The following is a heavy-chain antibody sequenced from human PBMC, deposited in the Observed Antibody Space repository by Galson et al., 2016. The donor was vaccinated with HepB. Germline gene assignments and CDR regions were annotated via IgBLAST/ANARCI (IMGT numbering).Heavy chain of an antibody. V-gene: IGHV4-34*01. CDR1: GTSLRGYY. D-gene: IGHD1-20*01. J-gene: IGHJ5*02. CDR3: AKYDWTYGSFDP. Sequence: SETLSLPCSVYGTSLRGYYWSWIRQPPGKGLEWLGEVTHSGKTTSNASFKSRVTISVDASLKHFSLSLRSVAAADTAIYYCAKYDWTYGSFDPWAQGTLVTVSS. CDR2: VTHSGKT.